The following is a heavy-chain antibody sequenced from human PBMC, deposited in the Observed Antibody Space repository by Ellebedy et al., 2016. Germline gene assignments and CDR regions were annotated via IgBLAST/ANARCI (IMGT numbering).Heavy chain of an antibody. V-gene: IGHV3-30*18. CDR3: GKDPWFTSSSGGGVDV. J-gene: IGHJ6*04. D-gene: IGHD6-6*01. CDR1: GLTFNSYA. Sequence: GGSLRLSXAASGLTFNSYAMHWVRQAPGKGLEWVAVISNDGRHKDYIESVKGRFTVSRDNSENTLYLQMNSLRPEDTAVYYCGKDPWFTSSSGGGVDVWGKGTTVTVSS. CDR2: ISNDGRHK.